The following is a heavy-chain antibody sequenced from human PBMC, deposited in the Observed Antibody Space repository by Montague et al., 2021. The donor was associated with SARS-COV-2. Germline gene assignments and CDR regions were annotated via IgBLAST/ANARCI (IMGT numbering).Heavy chain of an antibody. V-gene: IGHV6-1*01. Sequence: CAISGDSVSSNISAWNWIRQSPSRGLEWLGRTKYTSTRYETYAVSVQSRITITADTSKNQFSLHLNSVTPEATAVYYCPRDLYWAFDSWGLGTTVTVSA. CDR3: PRDLYWAFDS. CDR1: GDSVSSNISA. D-gene: IGHD2-8*02. J-gene: IGHJ3*01. CDR2: TKYTSTRYE.